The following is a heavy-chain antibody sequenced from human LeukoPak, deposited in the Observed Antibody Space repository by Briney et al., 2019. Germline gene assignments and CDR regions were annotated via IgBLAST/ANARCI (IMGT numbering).Heavy chain of an antibody. V-gene: IGHV4-34*01. CDR2: INHSGST. J-gene: IGHJ6*02. CDR1: GGSFSGYY. CDR3: ARGFVVAAAGNWYYYGMDV. Sequence: SETPSLTCAVYGGSFSGYYWSWIRQPPGKGLEWIGEINHSGSTNYNPSLKSRVTISVDTSKNQFSLKLSSVTAADTAVYYCARGFVVAAAGNWYYYGMDVWGQGTTVTVSS. D-gene: IGHD6-13*01.